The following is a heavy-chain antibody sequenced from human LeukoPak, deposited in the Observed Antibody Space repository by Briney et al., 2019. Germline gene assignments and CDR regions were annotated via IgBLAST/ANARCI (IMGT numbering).Heavy chain of an antibody. D-gene: IGHD4-11*01. CDR3: ARPQEGHSPFDY. Sequence: GSSLKISCKGSGSGFTSYWIGWGRQMPGKGLELMGIIYPGDSDTRYSPSFQGQVTISADKSISTAYLQWSSLKASDTAMYYCARPQEGHSPFDYWGQGTLVTVSA. V-gene: IGHV5-51*01. CDR2: IYPGDSDT. J-gene: IGHJ4*02. CDR1: GSGFTSYW.